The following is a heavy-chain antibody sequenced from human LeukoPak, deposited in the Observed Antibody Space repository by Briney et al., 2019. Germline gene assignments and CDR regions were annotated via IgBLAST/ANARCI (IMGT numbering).Heavy chain of an antibody. CDR3: ARVDCSSTSCAFDY. CDR2: IYSSGST. V-gene: IGHV4-4*07. Sequence: PSETLSLTCIVSGGSISSYYWSWIRQPAGKGLEWIGRIYSSGSTSYIPSLKSRVTMAVDTSNNQFSLKVTSVTAADTAVYYCARVDCSSTSCAFDYWGQGTLVTVSS. CDR1: GGSISSYY. D-gene: IGHD2-2*01. J-gene: IGHJ4*02.